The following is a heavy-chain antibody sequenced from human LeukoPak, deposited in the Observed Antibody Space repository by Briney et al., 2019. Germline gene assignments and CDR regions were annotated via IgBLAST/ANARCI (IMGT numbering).Heavy chain of an antibody. J-gene: IGHJ5*02. Sequence: ASVKVSCKASGYTFTSYYMHWVRQAPGQGLEWMGIINPSGGSTSYAQKFQGRVTITADESTSTAYMELSSRRSEDTAVYYCARDSSGWYGQGWFDPWGQGTLVTVSS. CDR3: ARDSSGWYGQGWFDP. D-gene: IGHD6-19*01. V-gene: IGHV1-46*01. CDR1: GYTFTSYY. CDR2: INPSGGST.